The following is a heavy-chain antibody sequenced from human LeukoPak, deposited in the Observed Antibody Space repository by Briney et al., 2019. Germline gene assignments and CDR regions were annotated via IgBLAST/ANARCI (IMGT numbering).Heavy chain of an antibody. CDR1: GVSIISSNYY. D-gene: IGHD6-13*01. V-gene: IGHV4-39*01. CDR2: VFITGTT. J-gene: IGHJ4*02. CDR3: ARRLGSSADGILKYYFDY. Sequence: PFETLSLTCTVSGVSIISSNYYWGWFRQPPGKGLQWIANVFITGTTRHNPSLKSRVTISLGTSKKEFSLSLSSVTAEDTAMYYCARRLGSSADGILKYYFDYWGQGTLVT.